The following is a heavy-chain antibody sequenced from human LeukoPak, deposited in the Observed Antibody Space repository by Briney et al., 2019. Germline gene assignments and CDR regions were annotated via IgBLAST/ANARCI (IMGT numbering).Heavy chain of an antibody. CDR1: GYTFTSYD. D-gene: IGHD6-13*01. CDR2: MNPNSGNT. CDR3: ARALRGIAPAASMFYYYYMDV. J-gene: IGHJ6*03. V-gene: IGHV1-8*01. Sequence: ASVKVSCKASGYTFTSYDINWVRQATGQGLEWMGWMNPNSGNTGYAQKFQGRVTMTRNTSISTAYMELSSLRSEDTPVYYCARALRGIAPAASMFYYYYMDVWGKGTTVTVSS.